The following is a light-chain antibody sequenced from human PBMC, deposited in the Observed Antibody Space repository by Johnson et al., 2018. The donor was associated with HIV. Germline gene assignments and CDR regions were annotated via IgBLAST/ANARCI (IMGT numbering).Light chain of an antibody. CDR1: SSNIGNNY. V-gene: IGLV1-51*02. CDR3: GTWDSSLRTGF. J-gene: IGLJ1*01. Sequence: QSILTQPPSVSAAPGQKVSISCSGSSSNIGNNYVSWYRQLPGTAPKVLIYVNNKRPAGIPDRFSGSKSGTSATRGITGLHPGDDADYYCGTWDSSLRTGFFGTGTKVTVL. CDR2: VNN.